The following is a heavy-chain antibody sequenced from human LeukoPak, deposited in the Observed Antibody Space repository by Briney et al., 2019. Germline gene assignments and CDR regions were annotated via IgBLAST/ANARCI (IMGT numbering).Heavy chain of an antibody. V-gene: IGHV1-18*01. D-gene: IGHD2-2*01. CDR2: ISAYNGNT. CDR1: GYTFSTYG. Sequence: GASVKVSCKASGYTFSTYGINWVRQAPGQGLEWMGWISAYNGNTNYAQKLQGRVTMTTDTSTSTAYMELRSLRSEDTAVYYCAREDRLYCSSTSCPGDYWGQGTLVTVSS. J-gene: IGHJ4*02. CDR3: AREDRLYCSSTSCPGDY.